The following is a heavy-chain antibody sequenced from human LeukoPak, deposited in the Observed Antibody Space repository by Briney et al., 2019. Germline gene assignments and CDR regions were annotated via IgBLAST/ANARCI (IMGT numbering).Heavy chain of an antibody. CDR1: GFTISNYW. J-gene: IGHJ4*02. CDR3: ATIRGQYCSGGSCYGPDY. V-gene: IGHV3-74*03. CDR2: IHPDGSIT. Sequence: GGSLRLSCVGSGFTISNYWMHWVRQAPGTGLVWVSRIHPDGSITTYADSVKGRFTISRDSSKNILYLQMNSLRAEDTAVYYCATIRGQYCSGGSCYGPDYWGQGTLVTVSS. D-gene: IGHD2-15*01.